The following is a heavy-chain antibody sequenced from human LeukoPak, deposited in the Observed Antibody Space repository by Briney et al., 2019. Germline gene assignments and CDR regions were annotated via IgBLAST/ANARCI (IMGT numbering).Heavy chain of an antibody. CDR3: ARRVRGGTATNFGVYNYLDD. Sequence: GSLRLSCAASGFTFSSYAMSWVRQTPGKGLEWIGEIYQGGSSNYNPSLESGVPMSVEKPKNHFALKLRSVTAANMAVYYCARRVRGGTATNFGVYNYLDDWGQGTLVTVSS. CDR2: IYQGGSS. D-gene: IGHD2-15*01. J-gene: IGHJ4*02. V-gene: IGHV4-4*02. CDR1: GFTFSSYAM.